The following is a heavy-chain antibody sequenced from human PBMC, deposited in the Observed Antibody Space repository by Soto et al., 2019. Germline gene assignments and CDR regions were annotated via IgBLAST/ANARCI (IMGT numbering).Heavy chain of an antibody. CDR1: GFTFSSYA. J-gene: IGHJ4*02. CDR2: ISYDGSNK. Sequence: SLRLSCAASGFTFSSYAMHWVRQAPGKGLEWVAVISYDGSNKYYADSVKGRFTISRDNSKNTLYLQMSSLTTEDTAVYYCVKASGVVGVPYEHWGQGTLVTVSS. D-gene: IGHD1-26*01. CDR3: VKASGVVGVPYEH. V-gene: IGHV3-30*14.